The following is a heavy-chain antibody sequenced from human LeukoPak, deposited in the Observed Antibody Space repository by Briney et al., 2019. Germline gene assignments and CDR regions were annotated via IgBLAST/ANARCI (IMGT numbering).Heavy chain of an antibody. CDR3: ATENSRSGGSGSYYFDY. CDR2: FDPEDGET. D-gene: IGHD3-10*01. Sequence: ASVTVSFKVSGYTLTELSMHWVRQAPGKGLEWMGGFDPEDGETIYAQKFQGRVTMTEDTSTDTAYMELSSLRSEDTAVYYCATENSRSGGSGSYYFDYWGQGTLVTVSS. J-gene: IGHJ4*02. V-gene: IGHV1-24*01. CDR1: GYTLTELS.